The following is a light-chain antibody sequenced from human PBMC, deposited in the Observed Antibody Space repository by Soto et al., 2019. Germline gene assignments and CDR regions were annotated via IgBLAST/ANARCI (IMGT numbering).Light chain of an antibody. V-gene: IGLV2-14*01. CDR1: SSDVGGYNY. CDR3: TSYTSSSPYV. Sequence: QSALTQPASVSGSPGQSITISCTGTSSDVGGYNYVSWYVQHPGKAPKLIIYEVSNRPSGVSNRFSGSKSGNTASLTISGLQAEDEADYYCTSYTSSSPYVFGSGTKLTVL. J-gene: IGLJ1*01. CDR2: EVS.